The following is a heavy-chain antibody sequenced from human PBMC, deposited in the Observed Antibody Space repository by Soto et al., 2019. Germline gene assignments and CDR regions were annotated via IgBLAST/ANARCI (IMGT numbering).Heavy chain of an antibody. J-gene: IGHJ4*02. CDR2: IIPVFGTT. D-gene: IGHD3-10*01. CDR1: GDTFSGYP. CDR3: ARDGEFGELKY. V-gene: IGHV1-69*18. Sequence: QVQLVQSGAELKKPGSSVKVSCKASGDTFSGYPINWVRQAPGEGLEWMGRIIPVFGTTNDAQRFDGRVTFTADESTNTAYMELRGLLSEDTAVYYCARDGEFGELKYWGPGTLVTVSS.